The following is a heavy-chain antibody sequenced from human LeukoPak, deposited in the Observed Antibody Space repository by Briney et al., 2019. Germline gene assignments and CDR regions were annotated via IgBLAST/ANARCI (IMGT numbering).Heavy chain of an antibody. V-gene: IGHV3-30-3*01. J-gene: IGHJ3*02. Sequence: GGSLRLSCAASGFSFSSYAMHWVRQAPGKGLEWVAVISYDGSNKYYADSVKGRFTISRDNSKNTLYLQMNSLRAEDTAVYYCARGSLARVTTAFDIWGQGTMVTVSS. CDR2: ISYDGSNK. CDR3: ARGSLARVTTAFDI. CDR1: GFSFSSYA. D-gene: IGHD3-10*01.